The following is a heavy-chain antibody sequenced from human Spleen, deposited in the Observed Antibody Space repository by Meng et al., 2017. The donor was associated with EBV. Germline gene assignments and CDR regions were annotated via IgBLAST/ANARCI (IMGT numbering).Heavy chain of an antibody. CDR1: GDSHVRCYW. Sequence: VQVQEAGPGSVKPLGTLCLPSAVSGDSHVRCYWGSWVRQPPGKGLEWIGKIYHSGSTHYNPSLKSRVTISVNKSQSQFSLKLTSVTAADTAVYYCARDYYGYNYFDYWGQGTLVTVSS. D-gene: IGHD3-22*01. J-gene: IGHJ4*02. V-gene: IGHV4-4*02. CDR2: IYHSGST. CDR3: ARDYYGYNYFDY.